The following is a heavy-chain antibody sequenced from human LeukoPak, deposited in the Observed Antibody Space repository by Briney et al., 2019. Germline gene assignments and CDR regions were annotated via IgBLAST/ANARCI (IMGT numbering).Heavy chain of an antibody. J-gene: IGHJ5*02. V-gene: IGHV4-31*03. CDR3: ARARIAAAGINWFDP. Sequence: PSQTLSLTCTVSGGSISSGGYYWSWLRQHPGKGLEWIGYIYYSGSTYYNPSLKSRVTISVDTSKNQFSLKLSSVTAADTAVYYCARARIAAAGINWFDPWGQGTLVTVSS. CDR2: IYYSGST. CDR1: GGSISSGGYY. D-gene: IGHD6-13*01.